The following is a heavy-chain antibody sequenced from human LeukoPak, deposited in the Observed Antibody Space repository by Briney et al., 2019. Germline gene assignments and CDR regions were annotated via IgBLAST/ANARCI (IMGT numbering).Heavy chain of an antibody. Sequence: SETLSLTCTVSGGSLSNYYWSWIRQPPGKGLEWLGHIHDSGSTTYNPSLKSRVTISVDTSKNQFSLKLSSVTAADTAVYYCARGRIGGPKAPFDYWGQGTLVTVSS. V-gene: IGHV4-59*01. CDR1: GGSLSNYY. J-gene: IGHJ4*02. CDR2: IHDSGST. D-gene: IGHD3-16*01. CDR3: ARGRIGGPKAPFDY.